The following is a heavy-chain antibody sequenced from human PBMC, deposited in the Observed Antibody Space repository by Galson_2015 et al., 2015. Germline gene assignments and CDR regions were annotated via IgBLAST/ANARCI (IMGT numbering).Heavy chain of an antibody. Sequence: TLSLTCTVSGGSISSGDYYWSWIRQPPGKGLDWIGYIYYTGSTYYNPSLKSRVTISVDTSKNQFSLKLSSVTAADTAVYFCARGGPWGFNWGQGTLVTVSS. CDR2: IYYTGST. CDR3: ARGGPWGFN. J-gene: IGHJ4*02. CDR1: GGSISSGDYY. D-gene: IGHD1-26*01. V-gene: IGHV4-31*03.